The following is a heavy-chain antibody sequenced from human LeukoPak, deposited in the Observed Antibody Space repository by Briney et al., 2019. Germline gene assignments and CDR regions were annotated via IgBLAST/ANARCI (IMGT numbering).Heavy chain of an antibody. V-gene: IGHV1-18*01. D-gene: IGHD3-16*02. CDR1: GYTFTSYG. CDR2: ISAYNGNT. Sequence: ASVKVSCKASGYTFTSYGISWVRQAPGQGLEWMGWISAYNGNTNYAQKLQGRVTMTTDTSTSTAYMELRSLRSDDTAVYYCARDRRIMITFGGVIVPQDYWGQGALVTVSS. CDR3: ARDRRIMITFGGVIVPQDY. J-gene: IGHJ4*02.